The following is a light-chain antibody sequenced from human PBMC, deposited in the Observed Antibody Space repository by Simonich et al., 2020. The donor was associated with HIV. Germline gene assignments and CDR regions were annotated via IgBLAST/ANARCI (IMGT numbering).Light chain of an antibody. CDR2: AAS. J-gene: IGKJ5*01. CDR3: QQSYSTPIA. CDR1: QSISNY. V-gene: IGKV1-39*01. Sequence: DIQMTQSPSSLSASIGDRVTITCRASQSISNYLNWYQQKEGKAPKLLIYAASSLQSGAPSKFSGSGSGTDFTLTISSLQPEDFGTYYCQQSYSTPIAFGQGTRLEIK.